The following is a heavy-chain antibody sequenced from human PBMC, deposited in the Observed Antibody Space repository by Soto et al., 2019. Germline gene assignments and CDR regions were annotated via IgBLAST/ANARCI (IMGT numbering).Heavy chain of an antibody. J-gene: IGHJ4*02. CDR1: GFTFSNHA. CDR3: AKGGATYGLLTHDY. Sequence: GGSLRLSCAVSGFTFSNHAMSWVRQAPGKGLEKVSVISKSGDGIYNADSVKGRFTISRDNSKDTLYLQMNSLRAEDTAVYYCAKGGATYGLLTHDYWGQGTLVTVSS. V-gene: IGHV3-23*01. D-gene: IGHD3-9*01. CDR2: ISKSGDGI.